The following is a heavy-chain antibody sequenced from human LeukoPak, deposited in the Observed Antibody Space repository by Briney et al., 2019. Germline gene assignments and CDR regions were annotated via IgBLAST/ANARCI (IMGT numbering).Heavy chain of an antibody. CDR1: GGSISGSY. V-gene: IGHV4-4*09. Sequence: SETLSLTCTVSGGSISGSYWSWIRQPPGKGLEWIGYIYTSGSTNYNASLKSRVTISVDTSKNQFSLKLSSVTAADTAVYYCARQGRLSYWYFDLWGRGTLVTVSS. D-gene: IGHD3-16*02. J-gene: IGHJ2*01. CDR3: ARQGRLSYWYFDL. CDR2: IYTSGST.